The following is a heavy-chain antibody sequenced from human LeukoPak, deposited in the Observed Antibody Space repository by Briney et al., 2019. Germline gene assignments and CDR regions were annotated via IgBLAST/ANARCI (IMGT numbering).Heavy chain of an antibody. CDR1: GGTFSSYA. D-gene: IGHD3-10*01. CDR2: ITPILGIA. V-gene: IGHV1-69*04. Sequence: SVKVSCKASGGTFSSYAISWVRQAPGQGLEWMGRITPILGIANYAQKFQGRVTITADKSTSTAYMELSSLRSEDTAVYYCARGMPFGELLSSGEYYYYGTDVWGQGTTVTVSS. J-gene: IGHJ6*02. CDR3: ARGMPFGELLSSGEYYYYGTDV.